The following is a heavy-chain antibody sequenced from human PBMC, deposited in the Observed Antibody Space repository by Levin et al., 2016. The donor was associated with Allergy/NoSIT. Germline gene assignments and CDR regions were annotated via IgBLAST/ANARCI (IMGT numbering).Heavy chain of an antibody. J-gene: IGHJ6*02. D-gene: IGHD5-12*01. CDR2: INPSTGVT. CDR3: ARATGDGMDV. Sequence: VRQAPGQGLEWMGRINPSTGVTNYAQKFQRWVTMTRDTSISTAYMEFSRLRSDDTVIYYCARATGDGMDVWGQGTTVTVSS. V-gene: IGHV1-2*05.